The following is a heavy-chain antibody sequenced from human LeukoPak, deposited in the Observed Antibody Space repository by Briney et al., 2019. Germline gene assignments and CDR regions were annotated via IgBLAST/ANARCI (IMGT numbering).Heavy chain of an antibody. CDR1: GFSFSTYD. D-gene: IGHD3-9*01. J-gene: IGHJ4*02. Sequence: CLRLSCAASGFSFSTYDMHSVRQAPGKGLEWVAVISRGGSHKYWAASVKGRFTISRDNSKNPVYLQMSSLRAQDRVVYYCAKGSIDWCYFDYGGQGTLLTVPS. V-gene: IGHV3-30*18. CDR2: ISRGGSHK. CDR3: AKGSIDWCYFDY.